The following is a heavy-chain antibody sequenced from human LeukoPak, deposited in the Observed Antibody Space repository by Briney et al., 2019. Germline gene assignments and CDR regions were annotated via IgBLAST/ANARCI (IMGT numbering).Heavy chain of an antibody. CDR2: ISSSSSYI. Sequence: GGSLRLSCAASGFTFSSYSMNWVRQAPGKGLEWVSSISSSSSYIYYADSVKGRFTISRDNAKNSLYLQMNSLRAEDTAVYYCARGGLFGDDAFDIWGQGTMVTVSS. J-gene: IGHJ3*02. D-gene: IGHD3-10*02. CDR1: GFTFSSYS. CDR3: ARGGLFGDDAFDI. V-gene: IGHV3-21*01.